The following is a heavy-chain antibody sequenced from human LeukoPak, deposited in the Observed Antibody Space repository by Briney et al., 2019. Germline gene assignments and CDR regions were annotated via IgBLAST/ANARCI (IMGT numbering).Heavy chain of an antibody. CDR2: IYTSGST. J-gene: IGHJ3*02. CDR1: GGSISSYY. D-gene: IGHD3-22*01. CDR3: ARAYYDSSGYLYDAFDI. V-gene: IGHV4-4*07. Sequence: SETLSLTCTVSGGSISSYYWSWIRQPAGKGLEWIGRIYTSGSTNYNPSLKSRVTMSVDTSKNQFSLKLSSVTAADTAVYYCARAYYDSSGYLYDAFDIWGQGTMVTVSS.